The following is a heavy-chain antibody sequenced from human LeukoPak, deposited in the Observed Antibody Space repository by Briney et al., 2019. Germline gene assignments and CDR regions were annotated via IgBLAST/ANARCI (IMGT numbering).Heavy chain of an antibody. V-gene: IGHV3-48*01. CDR2: ISSSSSTI. D-gene: IGHD2-21*02. J-gene: IGHJ4*02. CDR3: ARDPYCGGDCPGGGY. CDR1: GLTFSSYE. Sequence: GGSLRLSCAASGLTFSSYEMNGVRQAPGKGLEGVSYISSSSSTIYYADSVKGRFTISRDNAKNSLYLQMNSLRGEDTAVYYCARDPYCGGDCPGGGYWGQGTLVTVSS.